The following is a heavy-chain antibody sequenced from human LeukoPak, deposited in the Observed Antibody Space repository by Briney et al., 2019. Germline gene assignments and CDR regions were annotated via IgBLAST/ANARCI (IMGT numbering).Heavy chain of an antibody. CDR2: IYHKSGGI. CDR3: ASVSTSGYRAWLDP. CDR1: GYTVADYD. V-gene: IGHV1-2*02. Sequence: SVNVSCKTSGYTVADYDIHALPQSPGQGRKGRRCIYHKSGGINSVQKFKGRLTMTRDTSISTAYMALSRLRFDDTDVYYCASVSTSGYRAWLDPWGQGTLVTVSS. D-gene: IGHD3-9*01. J-gene: IGHJ5*02.